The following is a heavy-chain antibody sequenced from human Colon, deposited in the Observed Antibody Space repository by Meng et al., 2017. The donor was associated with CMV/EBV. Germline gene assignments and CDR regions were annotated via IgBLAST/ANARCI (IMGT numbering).Heavy chain of an antibody. D-gene: IGHD2-21*02. CDR1: GFSLTSTGAG. Sequence: TLTESGPALVNATQALPLTCTFSGFSLTSTGAGVAWVRQPPGKAQELLELIHWDDEARSIQSLKNRVNIPNDTSKNQLLLSMTDLDTADTGTVFCASHSLTILPDWGQGALVTVSS. J-gene: IGHJ4*02. V-gene: IGHV2-5*02. CDR2: IHWDDEA. CDR3: ASHSLTILPD.